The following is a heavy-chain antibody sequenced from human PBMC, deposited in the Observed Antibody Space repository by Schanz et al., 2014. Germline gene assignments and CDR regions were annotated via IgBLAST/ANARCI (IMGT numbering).Heavy chain of an antibody. CDR2: FIPILDVG. CDR1: GGTFNSYT. CDR3: ASSGAGYSSSWDFDY. J-gene: IGHJ4*02. V-gene: IGHV1-69*02. D-gene: IGHD6-13*01. Sequence: QVQLVQSGAEVKKPGSSVKVSCKASGGTFNSYTISWVRQARGQGLEWVGRFIPILDVGNYAQQFQGRVTFTADKSTSTAYMELSSLRYEDTAVYYCASSGAGYSSSWDFDYWGQGTLVTVSS.